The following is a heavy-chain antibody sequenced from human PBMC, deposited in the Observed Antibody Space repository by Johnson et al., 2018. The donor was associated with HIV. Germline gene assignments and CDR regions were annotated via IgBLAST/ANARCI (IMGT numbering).Heavy chain of an antibody. V-gene: IGHV3-30*04. CDR2: ISYDASNK. J-gene: IGHJ3*02. CDR3: ARDFLRGIVGATGAFDISGQQHDAFDI. Sequence: VQLVESGGGVVQPGRSLRLSCAASAFTFSSYAMHWVRQAPGKGLEWVAVISYDASNKYYADSVKGRFTISRDNSKNTLYLQMNSLRTEDTAVYYCARDFLRGIVGATGAFDISGQQHDAFDIWGQGTKVTVS. CDR1: AFTFSSYA. D-gene: IGHD1-26*01.